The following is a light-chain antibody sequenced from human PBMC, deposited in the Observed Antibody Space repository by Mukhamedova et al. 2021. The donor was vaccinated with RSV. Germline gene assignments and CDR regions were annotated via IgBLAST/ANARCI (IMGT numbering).Light chain of an antibody. CDR1: SSDVGAYNY. V-gene: IGLV2-14*01. Sequence: ITISCTGTSSDVGAYNYVSWYQQHPGKAPKLMIYEVSNRPSGVSNRFSGSKSGNTASLTISGLQAEDEADYYCSSYTSTNTPYV. CDR3: SSYTSTNTPYV. CDR2: EVS. J-gene: IGLJ1*01.